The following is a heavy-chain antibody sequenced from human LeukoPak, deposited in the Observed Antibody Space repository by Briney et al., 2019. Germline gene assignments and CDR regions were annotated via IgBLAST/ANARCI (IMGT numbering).Heavy chain of an antibody. CDR2: INPSGGST. Sequence: ASVKVSCKASGYTFTSYYMHWVRQAPGQGLEWMGIINPSGGSTSYAQKFQGRVTMTRDMSTSTVYMELSSLRSEDTAVYYCARNPPAYCGGDCYSPDFDYWGQGTLVTVSS. CDR1: GYTFTSYY. D-gene: IGHD2-21*02. J-gene: IGHJ4*02. CDR3: ARNPPAYCGGDCYSPDFDY. V-gene: IGHV1-46*01.